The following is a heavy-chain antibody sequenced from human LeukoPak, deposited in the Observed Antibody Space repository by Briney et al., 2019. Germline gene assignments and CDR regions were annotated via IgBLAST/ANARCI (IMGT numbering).Heavy chain of an antibody. CDR1: GGSISSGSNY. CDR3: ARRGLAGTDYYYYMDV. Sequence: SQTLSLTCTVSGGSISSGSNYWSWIRQPPGKGLEWIGRIYTSGSTNYNPSLKSRVTISVDTSKNQFSLKLSSVTAADTAVYYCARRGLAGTDYYYYMDVWGKGTTVTVSS. V-gene: IGHV4-61*02. CDR2: IYTSGST. J-gene: IGHJ6*03. D-gene: IGHD6-19*01.